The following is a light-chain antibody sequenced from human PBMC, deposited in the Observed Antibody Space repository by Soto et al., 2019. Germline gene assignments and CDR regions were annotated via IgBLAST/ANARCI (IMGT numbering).Light chain of an antibody. J-gene: IGLJ1*01. Sequence: QSVLTQPPSASGTPGQRVTISCSGSSSNIGSNYVYWYQQLPGTAPKLLIYRNNQRPSGVPDRFSGSKSCTSASLAITGLQADYEADYYCQSYDSSLSAHYVFGTGTKVTVL. CDR3: QSYDSSLSAHYV. V-gene: IGLV1-47*01. CDR2: RNN. CDR1: SSNIGSNY.